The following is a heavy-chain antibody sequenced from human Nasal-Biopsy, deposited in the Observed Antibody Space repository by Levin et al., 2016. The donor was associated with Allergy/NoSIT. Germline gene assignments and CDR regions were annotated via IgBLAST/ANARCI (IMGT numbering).Heavy chain of an antibody. CDR1: GFSFSTYA. D-gene: IGHD6-13*01. CDR3: AKTYGSRWYFDS. J-gene: IGHJ4*02. Sequence: GESLKISCAASGFSFSTYAMNWVRQAPGQGLEWVSAISRSGDDTYYADSVKGRFTISRDNPENMLYLQMTSLRADDTAVYYCAKTYGSRWYFDSWGQGALVTVSS. CDR2: ISRSGDDT. V-gene: IGHV3-23*01.